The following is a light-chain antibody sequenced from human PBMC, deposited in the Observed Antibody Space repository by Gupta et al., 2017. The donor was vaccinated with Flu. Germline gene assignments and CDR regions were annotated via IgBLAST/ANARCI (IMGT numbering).Light chain of an antibody. CDR1: QSVSSSY. CDR2: GAS. CDR3: HGECSSRSS. Sequence: EIVLTHSPCTLSLSPGQSATLSCRASQSVSSSYLAWYQQKPGQAPSLLIYGASSSATPMPDRFSGSGSGLAFTLTILRPEPEAIAVYYCHGECSSRSSFGPGTKVEIK. J-gene: IGKJ2*03. V-gene: IGKV3-20*01.